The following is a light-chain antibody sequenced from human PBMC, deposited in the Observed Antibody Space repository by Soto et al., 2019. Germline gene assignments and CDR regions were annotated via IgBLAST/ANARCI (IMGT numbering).Light chain of an antibody. CDR3: QQYDSSPRT. J-gene: IGKJ1*01. V-gene: IGKV3-20*01. Sequence: EIVLTQSPGTLSFSPGERATLSCRASQSVSSNLLAWYQQKPGQAPRLLISGASSRAADIPDRFSGSGSGTDFTLTINRLEPEDFAVYYCQQYDSSPRTFGQGTKVDIK. CDR2: GAS. CDR1: QSVSSNL.